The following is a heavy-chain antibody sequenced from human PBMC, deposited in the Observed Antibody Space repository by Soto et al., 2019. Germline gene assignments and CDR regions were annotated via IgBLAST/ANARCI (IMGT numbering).Heavy chain of an antibody. J-gene: IGHJ6*02. D-gene: IGHD4-4*01. CDR2: ISAYNGNT. Sequence: QVQLVQSGAEVKKPGASVKVSCKASGYTFTSYGISWVRQAPGQGLEWMGWISAYNGNTNYAQKLQGRVTMTTDTATSTGYMEVRSLRSDDTAVYYCARGGEYSNYVSVYYYYGMDVWGRGTTVTVSS. CDR3: ARGGEYSNYVSVYYYYGMDV. V-gene: IGHV1-18*01. CDR1: GYTFTSYG.